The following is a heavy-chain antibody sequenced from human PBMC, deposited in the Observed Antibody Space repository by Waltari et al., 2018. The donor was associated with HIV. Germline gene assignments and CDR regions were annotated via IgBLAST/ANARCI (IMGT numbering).Heavy chain of an antibody. J-gene: IGHJ5*02. CDR2: VSHSRTT. CDR1: GGSLSGYY. D-gene: IGHD3-22*01. CDR3: AGGYYYDPTERWFDP. Sequence: QVQLQQWGTGLLKPSETLSLTCAVYGGSLSGYYWSWIRQSPGKGLEWIGKVSHSRTTNYNPSLQARGTMSVEPSRKQLSLKLTSVTAAETAVYYCAGGYYYDPTERWFDPWGQGTLVTVSS. V-gene: IGHV4-34*02.